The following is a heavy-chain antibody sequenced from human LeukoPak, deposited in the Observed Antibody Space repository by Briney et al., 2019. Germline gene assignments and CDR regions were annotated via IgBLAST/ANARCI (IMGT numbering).Heavy chain of an antibody. CDR2: IYHSGST. J-gene: IGHJ4*02. D-gene: IGHD3-3*01. V-gene: IGHV4-59*01. CDR1: GGPISGYY. Sequence: SETLALTCTVSGGPISGYYWSWVRQPSGKGLEWSGFIYHSGSTNYNPPLKSRVTIAEDTSKNQFPLKLSSVTPADTAVYYCARVLYYDFWSGPYYFDYWGQGTLVTVSS. CDR3: ARVLYYDFWSGPYYFDY.